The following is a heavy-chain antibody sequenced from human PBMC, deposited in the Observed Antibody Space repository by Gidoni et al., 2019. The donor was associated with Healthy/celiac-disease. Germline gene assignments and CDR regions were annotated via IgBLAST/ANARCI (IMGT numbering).Heavy chain of an antibody. CDR1: GFNFSSYS. CDR2: ISSSSSYI. D-gene: IGHD1-26*01. V-gene: IGHV3-21*01. Sequence: EVQLVESGGGLVKPGGSLRLSCAASGFNFSSYSMNWFRQAPGKGLEWVASISSSSSYIYYADSVKGRFTISRDNAKNSLYMQRNSLRAEDTAVYYCASRRKSSFDYWGQGTLVTVSS. CDR3: ASRRKSSFDY. J-gene: IGHJ4*02.